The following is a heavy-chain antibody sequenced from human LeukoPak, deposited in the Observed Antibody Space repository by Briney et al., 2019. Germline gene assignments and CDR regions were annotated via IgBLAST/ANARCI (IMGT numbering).Heavy chain of an antibody. CDR2: ILPIFGIA. J-gene: IGHJ6*02. CDR3: ASHIVVVPAALYYYYGMDV. Sequence: SEKFFCKACRGTFSSYAISWVRRAPGKGLEWMGRILPIFGIANYAQKFQGRVTITADKSTSTAYMELSSLRSEDTAVYYCASHIVVVPAALYYYYGMDVWGQGTTVTVSS. V-gene: IGHV1-69*04. D-gene: IGHD2-2*01. CDR1: RGTFSSYA.